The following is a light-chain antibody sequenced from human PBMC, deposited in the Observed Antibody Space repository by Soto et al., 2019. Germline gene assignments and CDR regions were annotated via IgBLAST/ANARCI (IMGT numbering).Light chain of an antibody. V-gene: IGKV1-27*01. CDR1: QNVNRY. Sequence: IQLTQSPSSLSASVGERATLSCRTSQNVNRYLDWYQEKPGKAPKLLIYGASILHRGVPSRFSGSGSGTDFTLTISSLQPEDVATYYCQKYNSAPLTFGGGTKVDI. J-gene: IGKJ4*01. CDR2: GAS. CDR3: QKYNSAPLT.